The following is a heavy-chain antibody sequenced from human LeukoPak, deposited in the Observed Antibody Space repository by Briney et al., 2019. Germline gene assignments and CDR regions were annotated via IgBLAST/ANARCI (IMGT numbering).Heavy chain of an antibody. CDR3: TGREYFYGSGSYANWFDP. D-gene: IGHD3-10*01. V-gene: IGHV4-59*01. CDR1: GGSITSYY. J-gene: IGHJ5*02. CDR2: IYYSGST. Sequence: SETLSLTCSVSGGSITSYYWSWIRQPPGKGLEWIGYIYYSGSTNYNPSLKSRVTISVDTSKNQFSLKLSSVTAADTAVYYCTGREYFYGSGSYANWFDPWGQGTLVTVSS.